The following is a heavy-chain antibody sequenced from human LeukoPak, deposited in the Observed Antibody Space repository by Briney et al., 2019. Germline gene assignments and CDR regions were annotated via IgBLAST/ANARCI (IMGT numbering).Heavy chain of an antibody. CDR3: ARLTGARGGFFDY. CDR1: GGSISSYY. D-gene: IGHD7-27*01. Sequence: PSETLSLTCTVSGGSISSYYWSWIRQPPGKGLEWIGYIYYSGSTNYNPSLKSRVTISVDTSKNQFSLKLSSVTAADTAVYYCARLTGARGGFFDYWGQGTLVTVSS. CDR2: IYYSGST. V-gene: IGHV4-59*01. J-gene: IGHJ4*02.